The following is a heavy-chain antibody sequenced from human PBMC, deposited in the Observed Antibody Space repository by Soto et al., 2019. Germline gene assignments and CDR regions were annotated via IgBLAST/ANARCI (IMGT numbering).Heavy chain of an antibody. CDR1: GGSINSYY. CDR3: ARAPPWTTATSYYFDY. J-gene: IGHJ4*02. Sequence: QVQLQESGPGLVQPSETLSLTCTVSGGSINSYYWTWMRQPPGKGLEWLGFIFDSGLTRSSGYTRYNPLLKSRLTISLDTSNNQFSLKLTSMTAADTAVYYCARAPPWTTATSYYFDYWGQGTLVTVSS. D-gene: IGHD4-4*01. V-gene: IGHV4-59*08. CDR2: IFDSGLT.